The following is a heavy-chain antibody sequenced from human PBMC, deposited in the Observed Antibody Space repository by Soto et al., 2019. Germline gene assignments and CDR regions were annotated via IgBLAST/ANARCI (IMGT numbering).Heavy chain of an antibody. J-gene: IGHJ4*02. CDR2: VHWNDDK. CDR1: GFSLTTSGVG. D-gene: IGHD1-26*01. V-gene: IGHV2-5*01. CDR3: AQDSGSSLGGFGYFDY. Sequence: QITLKESGPTLVKPTQTLTLTCTFSGFSLTTSGVGVGWIRQPPGKALEWLALVHWNDDKRYSPSLKTRLTINKETSKNKVVLIMTNMDPVDTATYYCAQDSGSSLGGFGYFDYWGQGTLATVSS.